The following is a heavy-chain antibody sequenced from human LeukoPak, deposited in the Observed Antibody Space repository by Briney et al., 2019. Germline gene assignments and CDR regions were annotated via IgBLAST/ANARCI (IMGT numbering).Heavy chain of an antibody. Sequence: GGSLRLSCAAPGFTFSSYAMSWVRQAPGKGLEWASAISGSGGSTYYADSVKGRFTISRDNSKNTLYLQMNSLRAEDTAVYYCAKEGSYYDSSGPLSWFDPWGQGTLVTVSS. CDR3: AKEGSYYDSSGPLSWFDP. V-gene: IGHV3-23*01. CDR2: ISGSGGST. CDR1: GFTFSSYA. D-gene: IGHD3-22*01. J-gene: IGHJ5*02.